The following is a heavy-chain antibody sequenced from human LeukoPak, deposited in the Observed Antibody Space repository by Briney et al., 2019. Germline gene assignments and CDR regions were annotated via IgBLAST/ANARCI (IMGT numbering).Heavy chain of an antibody. V-gene: IGHV3-66*01. Sequence: PGGSLRLSCAASGFTVSSNYMSWVRQAPGKGLEWVSTIYTGGDTYYADSVKGRFTISRDNAKNSLYLQMNSLRAEDTAVYYCARGGGELWELRTLFDYWGQGTLVTVSS. J-gene: IGHJ4*02. CDR3: ARGGGELWELRTLFDY. CDR1: GFTVSSNY. CDR2: IYTGGDT. D-gene: IGHD1-26*01.